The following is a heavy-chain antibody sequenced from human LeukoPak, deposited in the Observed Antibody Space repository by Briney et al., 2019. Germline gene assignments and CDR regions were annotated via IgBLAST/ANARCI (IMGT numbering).Heavy chain of an antibody. CDR2: IAASGNT. Sequence: SGGSLRLSCGASGFTLSNFGMTWVRQAPGKGLEWVSGIAASGNTYYADSVKGRFTLSRDNSKNTLYLQMNSLRAEDTAVYYCARGRGYGSGFDPWGQGTLVTVSS. V-gene: IGHV3-23*01. D-gene: IGHD3-10*01. CDR3: ARGRGYGSGFDP. CDR1: GFTLSNFG. J-gene: IGHJ5*02.